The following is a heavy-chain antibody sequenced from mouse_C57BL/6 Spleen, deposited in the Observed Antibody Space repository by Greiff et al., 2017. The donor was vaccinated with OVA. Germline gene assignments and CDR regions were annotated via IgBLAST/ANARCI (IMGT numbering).Heavy chain of an antibody. CDR3: AKNENYYGSSYWYFDV. CDR1: GFSLTSYG. J-gene: IGHJ1*03. Sequence: VKLVESGPGLVQPSQSLSITCTVSGFSLTSYGVHWVRQSPGKGLEWLGVIWRGGSTDYNAAFMSRLSITKDNSKSQVFFKMNSLQADDTAIYYCAKNENYYGSSYWYFDVWGTGTTVTVSS. CDR2: IWRGGST. V-gene: IGHV2-5*01. D-gene: IGHD1-1*01.